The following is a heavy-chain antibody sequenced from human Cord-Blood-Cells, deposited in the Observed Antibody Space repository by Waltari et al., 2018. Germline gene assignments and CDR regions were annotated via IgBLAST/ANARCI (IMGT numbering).Heavy chain of an antibody. J-gene: IGHJ3*02. CDR2: MNPNSGNT. CDR1: GSNFTSYD. V-gene: IGHV1-8*01. D-gene: IGHD1-26*01. Sequence: QVQLVQSGAEVKKPGASVKVSCKASGSNFTSYDINWVRQATGQGLEWMGWMNPNSGNTGYAQKFQGRVTMTRNTSISTAYMELSSLRSEDTAVYYCAIDGSYYDAFDIWGQGTMVTVSS. CDR3: AIDGSYYDAFDI.